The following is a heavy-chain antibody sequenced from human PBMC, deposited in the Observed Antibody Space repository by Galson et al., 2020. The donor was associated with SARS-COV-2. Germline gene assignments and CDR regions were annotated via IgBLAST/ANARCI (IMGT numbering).Heavy chain of an antibody. D-gene: IGHD6-19*01. CDR1: GFSLSTSGVG. V-gene: IGHV2-5*02. CDR3: AHRRGVAVACIYFDY. CDR2: IYWDDDK. J-gene: IGHJ4*02. Sequence: SGPTLVKPTQTLTLTCTFSGFSLSTSGVGVGWIRQPPGKALEWLALIYWDDDKRYSPSLKSRLTITKDTSKNQVVLTMTNMDPVDTATYYCAHRRGVAVACIYFDYWGQGTLVTVSS.